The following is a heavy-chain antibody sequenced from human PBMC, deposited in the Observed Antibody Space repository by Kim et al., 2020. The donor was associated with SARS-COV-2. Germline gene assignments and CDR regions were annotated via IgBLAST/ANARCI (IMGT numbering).Heavy chain of an antibody. V-gene: IGHV3-30*07. J-gene: IGHJ6*03. CDR3: ARDAYYDFWSGPGHYMDV. Sequence: KGRFTSSRDNSKNTRYLQMKSLRAEDTAVYYCARDAYYDFWSGPGHYMDVWGKGTTVTVSS. D-gene: IGHD3-3*01.